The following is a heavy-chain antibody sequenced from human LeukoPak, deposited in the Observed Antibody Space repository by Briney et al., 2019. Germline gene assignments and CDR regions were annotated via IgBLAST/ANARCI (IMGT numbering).Heavy chain of an antibody. V-gene: IGHV3-20*04. CDR1: GFTFDDYG. Sequence: GGSLRLSCAASGFTFDDYGLSWVRQAPGKGLEWVSGINGRGSSRSYGDSVKGRFTMTRDNSKNTLYLQMNSLRAEDTAVYYCAELGITMIGGVWGKGTTVTISS. CDR2: INGRGSSR. J-gene: IGHJ6*04. CDR3: AELGITMIGGV. D-gene: IGHD3-10*02.